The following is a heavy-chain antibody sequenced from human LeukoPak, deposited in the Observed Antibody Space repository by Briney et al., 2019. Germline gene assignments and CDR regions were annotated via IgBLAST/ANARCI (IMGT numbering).Heavy chain of an antibody. CDR2: ISGNGRST. CDR1: GFTFSSFG. Sequence: GGTLRLSCAASGFTFSSFGMSWVRQGPGKGLEWVSGISGNGRSTHYADSVKGRFTISRDNSRNTLYLQMNSLRAEDTALYYCAARSGISPYYIDYWGQGTLVTVSS. CDR3: AARSGISPYYIDY. J-gene: IGHJ4*02. D-gene: IGHD1-26*01. V-gene: IGHV3-23*01.